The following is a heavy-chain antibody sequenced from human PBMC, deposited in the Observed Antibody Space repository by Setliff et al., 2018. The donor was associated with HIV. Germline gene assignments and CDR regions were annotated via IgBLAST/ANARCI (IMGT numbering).Heavy chain of an antibody. D-gene: IGHD5-12*01. CDR1: GGSISSSSYY. CDR3: ASSRRLRRGVFDY. CDR2: IYYSGST. J-gene: IGHJ4*02. V-gene: IGHV4-39*01. Sequence: PSETLSLTCTVSGGSISSSSYYWGWIRQPPGKGLEWIGSIYYSGSTYYNPSLKSRVTISVDTSKNQFSLKLSSVTAADTAVYYCASSRRLRRGVFDYWGQGTLVTVPQ.